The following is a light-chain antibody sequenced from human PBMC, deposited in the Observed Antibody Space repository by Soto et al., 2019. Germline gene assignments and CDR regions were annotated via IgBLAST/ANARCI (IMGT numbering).Light chain of an antibody. J-gene: IGKJ2*01. V-gene: IGKV1-5*01. CDR2: DAS. CDR3: QHYSSYL. CDR1: QSIPSS. Sequence: DIQMTQSPSTLSASVGDRVTITCRASQSIPSSLAWYQQKPGKAPNLLIYDASILESGVPARFRGSGYGTEFTLTISSLQSYDFATYYCQHYSSYLFGQGTKLEI.